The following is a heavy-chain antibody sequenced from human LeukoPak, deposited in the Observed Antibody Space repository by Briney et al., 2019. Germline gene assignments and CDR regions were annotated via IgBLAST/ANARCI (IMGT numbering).Heavy chain of an antibody. J-gene: IGHJ6*02. CDR1: GFTFSNAW. CDR3: TTGITMVRGTNPDQYYGMDV. D-gene: IGHD3-10*01. CDR2: IKSKTDGGTT. V-gene: IGHV3-15*01. Sequence: GGSLRLSCAASGFTFSNAWMSWVRQAPGKRLEWVGRIKSKTDGGTTDYAAPVKGRFTISRDDSKNTLYLQMNSLKTEDTAVYYCTTGITMVRGTNPDQYYGMDVWGQGTTVTVSS.